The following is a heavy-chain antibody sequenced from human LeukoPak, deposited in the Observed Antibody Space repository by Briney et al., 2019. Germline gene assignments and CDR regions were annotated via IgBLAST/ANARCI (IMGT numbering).Heavy chain of an antibody. CDR1: GFTFSSYA. D-gene: IGHD5-18*01. Sequence: PGGSLRLYCAASGFTFSSYAMSWVRQAPGKGLEWVSAISGSGGSTYYADSVKGRFTISRDNSKNTLYLQMNSLRAEDTAVYYCAKAEGYSYGYQMGYWGQGTLVTVSS. CDR2: ISGSGGST. J-gene: IGHJ4*02. V-gene: IGHV3-23*01. CDR3: AKAEGYSYGYQMGY.